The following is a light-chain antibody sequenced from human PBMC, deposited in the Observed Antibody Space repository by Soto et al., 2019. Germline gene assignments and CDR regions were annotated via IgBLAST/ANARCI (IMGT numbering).Light chain of an antibody. CDR1: SSDFGDDKY. Sequence: QSALTQPASVSGSPGQSITVSCTGSSSDFGDDKYVSWYQQQPGKGPNLLIYGVNSRPSGISNRFSGSKSGNTASLTVSGLQAADEADYFCKSYAGSNTDVFGSGTKLTVL. CDR2: GVN. J-gene: IGLJ1*01. V-gene: IGLV2-14*01. CDR3: KSYAGSNTDV.